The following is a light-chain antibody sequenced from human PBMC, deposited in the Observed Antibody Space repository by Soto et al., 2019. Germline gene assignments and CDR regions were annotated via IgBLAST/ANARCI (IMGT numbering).Light chain of an antibody. CDR2: EVS. Sequence: QSALTQPASVSGSPGQSITISCTGTSSDVGGYTYVSWYQQHPGKAPKLMIYEVSYRPSGVSNRFSGSKSGNTASLTISGLQAEDEADYYCSSYTSSSTYVFGSGTKVTVL. CDR1: SSDVGGYTY. V-gene: IGLV2-14*01. J-gene: IGLJ1*01. CDR3: SSYTSSSTYV.